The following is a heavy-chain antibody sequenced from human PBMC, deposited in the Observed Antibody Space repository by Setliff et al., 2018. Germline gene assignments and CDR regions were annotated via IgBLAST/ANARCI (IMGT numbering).Heavy chain of an antibody. Sequence: SETLSLTCTVSGGSISSNSHYWGWIRQPPGKGLEWIGSIHYSGSTYYNPSLESRVTISVDTSENQFSLKLNSVTAADTAVYYCSRFGGSASVARFSPPIWGPGSLVTVSS. V-gene: IGHV4-39*01. CDR2: IHYSGST. CDR3: SRFGGSASVARFSPPI. CDR1: GGSISSNSHY. D-gene: IGHD3-10*01. J-gene: IGHJ4*02.